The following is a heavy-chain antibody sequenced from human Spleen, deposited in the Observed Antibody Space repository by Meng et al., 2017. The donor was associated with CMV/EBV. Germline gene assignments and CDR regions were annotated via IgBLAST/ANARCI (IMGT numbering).Heavy chain of an antibody. V-gene: IGHV1-46*01. CDR1: GFTFSSHA. Sequence: GESLKISCAASGFTFSSHAMHWVRQAPGQGLEWMGIINPSGGSTSYAQKFQGRVTMTRDTSTSTGYMELSSLRSEDTAMYYCARGSYCSSTSCEDKRPPGVIWGQGTLVTVSS. CDR3: ARGSYCSSTSCEDKRPPGVI. CDR2: INPSGGST. D-gene: IGHD2-2*01. J-gene: IGHJ4*02.